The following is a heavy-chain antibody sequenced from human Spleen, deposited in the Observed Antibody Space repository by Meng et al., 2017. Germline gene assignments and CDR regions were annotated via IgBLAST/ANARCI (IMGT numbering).Heavy chain of an antibody. CDR3: AREEGIAASFDY. J-gene: IGHJ4*02. V-gene: IGHV3-21*01. D-gene: IGHD6-13*01. CDR1: GFTFSSYS. Sequence: GESLKISCAASGFTFSSYSMNWVRQAPGKGLEWVSSISSSSSYIYYADSVKGRFTISRDNAKNSLYLQMNSLRAEDTAVYYCAREEGIAASFDYWGQGTLVTVSS. CDR2: ISSSSSYI.